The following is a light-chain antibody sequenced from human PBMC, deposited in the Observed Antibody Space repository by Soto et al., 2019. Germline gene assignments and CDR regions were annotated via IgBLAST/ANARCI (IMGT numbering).Light chain of an antibody. V-gene: IGKV3-15*01. CDR1: QSASSN. CDR2: GAS. CDR3: QHYNSWPRIA. Sequence: EIVMTQSPVTLSVSPGERATLFCRASQSASSNLAWYQHKPGQAPRLLIYGASTRATGIPARFSGSGSGTEFTPTINSLESEDCAVYYCQHYNSWPRIAFGQGTRLEIK. J-gene: IGKJ5*01.